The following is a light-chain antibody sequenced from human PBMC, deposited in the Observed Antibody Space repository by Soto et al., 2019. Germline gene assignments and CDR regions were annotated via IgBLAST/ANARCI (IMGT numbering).Light chain of an antibody. CDR3: QQTFSIPRT. Sequence: DTQMTQSPSSLSASVGDRVTITCRASQNVRSYVNWYQQKPGKAPSLLIYETSTLQSGVPPRFSGDGYGTDFTLSISSLHPEDFATYYCQQTFSIPRTFGQGTTVEI. V-gene: IGKV1-39*01. CDR1: QNVRSY. CDR2: ETS. J-gene: IGKJ1*01.